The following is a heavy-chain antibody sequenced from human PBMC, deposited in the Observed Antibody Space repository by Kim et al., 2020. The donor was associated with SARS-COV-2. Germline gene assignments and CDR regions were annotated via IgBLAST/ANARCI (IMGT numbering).Heavy chain of an antibody. V-gene: IGHV3-7*04. J-gene: IGHJ4*02. Sequence: SGIARFTISRDEAKNALYLQMESLRAEDTAVYYCARSRLAHFDYWGQGTLVTVST. CDR3: ARSRLAHFDY. D-gene: IGHD6-13*01.